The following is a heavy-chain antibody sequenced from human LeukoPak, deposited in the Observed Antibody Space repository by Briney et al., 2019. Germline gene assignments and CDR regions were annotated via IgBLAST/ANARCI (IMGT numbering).Heavy chain of an antibody. V-gene: IGHV4-34*01. J-gene: IGHJ6*02. CDR3: ARGRSNYYGMDV. CDR1: GGSFSGYY. CDR2: INHSGST. D-gene: IGHD1-26*01. Sequence: SETLSLTCAVYGGSFSGYYWSWIRQPPGKGLEWIGEINHSGSTNYNPSLKSRVTMSVDTSKNLFSLKVSSVTAADTAVYYCARGRSNYYGMDVWGQGTTVTVSS.